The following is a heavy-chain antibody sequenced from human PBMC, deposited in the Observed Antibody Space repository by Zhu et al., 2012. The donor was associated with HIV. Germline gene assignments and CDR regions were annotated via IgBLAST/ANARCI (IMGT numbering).Heavy chain of an antibody. D-gene: IGHD2-15*01. CDR3: ARHFTSGGYCSGGSCYSATYYFDY. CDR1: GGSISSSSYY. J-gene: IGHJ4*02. Sequence: QVQLQESGPGLVKPSETLSLTCTVSGGSISSSSYYWGWIRQPPGKGLEWIGSIYYSGSTYYNPSLKSRVTISVDTSKNQFSLKLSSVTAADTAVYYCARHFTSGGYCSGGSCYSATYYFDYWAREPWVTVSS. V-gene: IGHV4-39*01. CDR2: IYYSGST.